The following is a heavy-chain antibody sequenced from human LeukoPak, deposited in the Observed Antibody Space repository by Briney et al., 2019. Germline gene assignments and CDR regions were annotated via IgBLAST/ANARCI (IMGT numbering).Heavy chain of an antibody. CDR3: ARQTGSGLFTLP. D-gene: IGHD3/OR15-3a*01. Sequence: SETLSLTCAVYGGSSSDYLWSWIRQPPGNGLEWIGEMNHGVSTYYNASLKSRVTISIDTSQNQFSLKLTSVTAADTAVYYCARQTGSGLFTLPGGQGTLVTVSS. J-gene: IGHJ4*01. CDR1: GGSSSDYL. V-gene: IGHV4-34*01. CDR2: MNHGVST.